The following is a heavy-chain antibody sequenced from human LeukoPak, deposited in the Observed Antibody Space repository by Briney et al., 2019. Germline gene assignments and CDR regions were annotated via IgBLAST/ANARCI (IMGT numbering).Heavy chain of an antibody. CDR3: ARGDFWSGYSSDY. J-gene: IGHJ4*02. V-gene: IGHV4-4*09. CDR1: GGSISSYY. D-gene: IGHD3-3*01. Sequence: PSETLSLTCTVSGGSISSYYWSWIRQPPGKGLEWIGNIYTSGSTNYTPSLKSRVTISVDTSKNQFSLKLSSVIAADTAVYYCARGDFWSGYSSDYWGQGTLVTVSS. CDR2: IYTSGST.